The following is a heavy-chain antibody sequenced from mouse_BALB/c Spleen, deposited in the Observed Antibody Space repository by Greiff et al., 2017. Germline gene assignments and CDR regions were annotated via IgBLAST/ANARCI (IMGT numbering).Heavy chain of an antibody. J-gene: IGHJ2*01. CDR1: GFSLTSYG. Sequence: VMLVESGPGLVAPSQSLSITCTVSGFSLTSYGVHWVRQPPGKGLEWLGVIWAGGSTNYNSALMSRLSISKDNSKSQVFLKMNSLQTDDTAMYYCARGGFYYGSSHFDYWGQGTTLTVSS. CDR3: ARGGFYYGSSHFDY. V-gene: IGHV2-9*02. CDR2: IWAGGST. D-gene: IGHD1-1*01.